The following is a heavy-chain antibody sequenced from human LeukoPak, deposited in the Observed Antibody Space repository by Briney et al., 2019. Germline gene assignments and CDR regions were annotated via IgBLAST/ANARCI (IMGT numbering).Heavy chain of an antibody. CDR1: GGSLSSYF. D-gene: IGHD6-13*01. V-gene: IGHV4-59*01. J-gene: IGHJ4*02. CDR3: ARQPSSWFTSFDS. CDR2: IYYSGST. Sequence: PSETLSPTCTVSGGSLSSYFWSWIRQPPGKGLEWIAYIYYSGSTNYNPSLKSRVTISVDTSKNQFSLKLSSVTAADTAVYYCARQPSSWFTSFDSWGQGTLVTVS.